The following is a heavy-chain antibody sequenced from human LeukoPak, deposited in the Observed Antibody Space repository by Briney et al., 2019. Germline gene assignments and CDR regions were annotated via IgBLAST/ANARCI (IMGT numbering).Heavy chain of an antibody. V-gene: IGHV3-30*01. CDR1: GFTFSSYA. Sequence: GRSLRLSCAASGFTFSSYAMHWFRQAPGKGLEWVAVISYDGSNKYYADSVKGRFTISRDNSKNTLYLQMNSLRAEDTAVYYCARVAGGADYWGQGTLVTVSS. J-gene: IGHJ4*02. CDR3: ARVAGGADY. CDR2: ISYDGSNK. D-gene: IGHD3-16*01.